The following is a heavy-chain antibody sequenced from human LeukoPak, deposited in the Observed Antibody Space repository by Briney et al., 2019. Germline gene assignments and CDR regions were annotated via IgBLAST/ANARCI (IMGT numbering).Heavy chain of an antibody. Sequence: SQTLSLTCAISGDSVSSNSAAWNWIRQSPSRGLEWLGRTYYRSKWYNDYAVSVKSRITINPDTSKNQFSLQLNSVTPEDTAVYYCARVIRGIAVAGSVDNWFDPWGQGTLVTVSS. J-gene: IGHJ5*02. CDR3: ARVIRGIAVAGSVDNWFDP. V-gene: IGHV6-1*01. CDR1: GDSVSSNSAA. CDR2: TYYRSKWYN. D-gene: IGHD6-19*01.